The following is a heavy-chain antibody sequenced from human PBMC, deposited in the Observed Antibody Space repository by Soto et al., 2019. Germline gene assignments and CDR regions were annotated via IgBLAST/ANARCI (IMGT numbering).Heavy chain of an antibody. J-gene: IGHJ6*03. Sequence: GESLKISCKGSGYSFTSYWIGWVRQMPGKGLEWMGIIYPGDSDTRYSPSFQGQVTISADKSISTAYLQWSSLKASDTAMYYCARQVVVPAAALVYYYYMDVWGKGTTVTVSS. CDR2: IYPGDSDT. V-gene: IGHV5-51*01. CDR3: ARQVVVPAAALVYYYYMDV. CDR1: GYSFTSYW. D-gene: IGHD2-2*01.